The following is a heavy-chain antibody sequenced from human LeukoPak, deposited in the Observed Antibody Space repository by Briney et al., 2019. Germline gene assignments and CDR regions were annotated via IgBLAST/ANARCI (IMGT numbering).Heavy chain of an antibody. CDR3: ARGPYSSGSSADY. V-gene: IGHV3-30*03. D-gene: IGHD6-19*01. CDR2: ISYDGNNK. CDR1: GFTFSTYG. J-gene: IGHJ4*02. Sequence: PGGSLRLSCAASGFTFSTYGMHWVRQAPGKGLEWVAVISYDGNNKYYADSVKGRFTISRDNSKNTLYLQMNSLRAEDTAVYYCARGPYSSGSSADYWGQGTLVTVSS.